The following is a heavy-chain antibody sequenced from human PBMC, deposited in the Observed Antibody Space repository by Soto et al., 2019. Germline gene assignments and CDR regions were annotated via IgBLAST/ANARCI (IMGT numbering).Heavy chain of an antibody. CDR3: VKGNQLLRYYFEF. CDR2: ITSDGDST. Sequence: PGGSLRLSCSVSGFTFSNYAMHGVRQAPGKGLEYVSGITSDGDSTWHADSVKDRFTISRDNSKNTLFLQMSSLRVEDTAIYFCVKGNQLLRYYFEFWGPGTLVT. CDR1: GFTFSNYA. J-gene: IGHJ4*01. D-gene: IGHD2-15*01. V-gene: IGHV3-64D*06.